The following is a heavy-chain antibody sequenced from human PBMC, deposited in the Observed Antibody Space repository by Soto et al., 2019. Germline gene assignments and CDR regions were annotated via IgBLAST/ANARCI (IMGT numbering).Heavy chain of an antibody. CDR1: GYTFTSYG. J-gene: IGHJ4*02. CDR3: ARVELRYFDSSEPFDY. D-gene: IGHD3-9*01. V-gene: IGHV1-18*01. Sequence: GASVKVSCKASGYTFTSYGISWVRQAHGQGLEWMGWISAYNGNTNYAQKLQGRVTMTTDTSTSTAYMELRSLRSDDTAVYYCARVELRYFDSSEPFDYWGQGTLVTVSS. CDR2: ISAYNGNT.